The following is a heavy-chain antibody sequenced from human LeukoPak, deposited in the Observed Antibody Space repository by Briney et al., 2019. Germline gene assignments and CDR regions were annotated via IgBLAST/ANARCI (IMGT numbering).Heavy chain of an antibody. J-gene: IGHJ4*02. CDR3: AREVITMLRGVVIIPSFGVDY. Sequence: SEPLSLTCTVSGGSFSSGTYYWSWILQPAGKGLEWIGRIYTSGSTNYNPSLKSRVTISIDTSKNQFSLQLSSVTAADTAVYYCAREVITMLRGVVIIPSFGVDYWGQGTLVTVSS. D-gene: IGHD3-10*01. V-gene: IGHV4-61*02. CDR2: IYTSGST. CDR1: GGSFSSGTYY.